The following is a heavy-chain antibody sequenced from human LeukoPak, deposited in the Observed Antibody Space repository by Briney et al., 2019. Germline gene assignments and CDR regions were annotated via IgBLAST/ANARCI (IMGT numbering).Heavy chain of an antibody. J-gene: IGHJ4*02. CDR2: ISSSSSYI. Sequence: GGSLRLSCAASGFTFSSYSMNWVRQAPGKGLEWVSSISSSSSYIYYADSAKGRFTISRDNSKNTLYLQMNSLRAEDTAVYYCAKEPRSMGNDYWGQGTLVTVSS. CDR3: AKEPRSMGNDY. D-gene: IGHD2/OR15-2a*01. CDR1: GFTFSSYS. V-gene: IGHV3-21*04.